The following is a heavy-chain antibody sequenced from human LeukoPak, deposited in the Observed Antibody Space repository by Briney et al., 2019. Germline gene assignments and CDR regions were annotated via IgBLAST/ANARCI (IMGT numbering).Heavy chain of an antibody. J-gene: IGHJ4*02. D-gene: IGHD3-10*01. CDR1: GYTFTSYG. V-gene: IGHV1-18*04. CDR2: ISAYNGNT. Sequence: ASVKVSCKASGYTFTSYGISWVRQAPGQGLEWMGWISAYNGNTNYAQKLQGRVTMTTDTFTTTAYMELRSLRSDDTAVYYCARDLSSGSGSHSGYWGQGTLVTVSS. CDR3: ARDLSSGSGSHSGY.